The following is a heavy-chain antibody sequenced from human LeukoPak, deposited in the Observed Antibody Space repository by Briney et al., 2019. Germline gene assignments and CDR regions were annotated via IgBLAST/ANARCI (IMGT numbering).Heavy chain of an antibody. V-gene: IGHV1-18*01. J-gene: IGHJ4*02. CDR1: GYTFNSYG. Sequence: ASVKVSCKASGYTFNSYGFSWVRQAPGQGLEWVGWISNYNGDTRCAQKFQGRVTMTTDTSTRTSNMELRNLGSDDTAVYYCARALYSDSSGYYPGLDHWGQGTLVTVSS. D-gene: IGHD3-22*01. CDR3: ARALYSDSSGYYPGLDH. CDR2: ISNYNGDT.